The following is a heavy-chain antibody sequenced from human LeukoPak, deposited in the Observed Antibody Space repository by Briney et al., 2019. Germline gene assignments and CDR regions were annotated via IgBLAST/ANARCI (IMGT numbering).Heavy chain of an antibody. CDR3: ARLMVRGVIGSDY. Sequence: GGSLRLSCAASTFTFSSYGMHWVRQAPGKGLEWVSTISSSGGSTYYADSVKGRFTISRDNSKNTLFLQMNSLRGEDTAVYYCARLMVRGVIGSDYWGQGTLVTVSS. CDR1: TFTFSSYG. D-gene: IGHD3-10*01. CDR2: ISSSGGST. J-gene: IGHJ4*02. V-gene: IGHV3-23*01.